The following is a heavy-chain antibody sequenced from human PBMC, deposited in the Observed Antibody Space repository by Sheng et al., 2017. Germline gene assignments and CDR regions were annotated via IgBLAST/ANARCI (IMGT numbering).Heavy chain of an antibody. Sequence: EVQLVESGGGLVQPGGSLRLSCAASGFTFSSYWMSWVRQAPGKGLEWVANIKQDGSEKYYVDSVKGRFTISRDNAKNSLYLQMNSLRAEDTAVYYCARDYQYCSSTSCRGYYYYMDVWGKGTTVTVSS. CDR2: IKQDGSEK. D-gene: IGHD2-2*01. CDR1: GFTFSSYW. J-gene: IGHJ6*03. CDR3: ARDYQYCSSTSCRGYYYYMDV. V-gene: IGHV3-7*05.